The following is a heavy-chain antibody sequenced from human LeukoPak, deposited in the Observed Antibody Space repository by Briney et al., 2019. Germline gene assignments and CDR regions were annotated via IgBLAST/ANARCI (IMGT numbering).Heavy chain of an antibody. Sequence: GGSLRLSCAASGFTVSTNYMSWVRQAPGKGLDWVSIIYSGGSTYYADSVKGRFTISRDNSKSTLYLQMNSLRAEDTAVYYCAKVAVVVAAITYYFDYWGQGTLVTVSS. D-gene: IGHD2-15*01. CDR2: IYSGGST. CDR1: GFTVSTNY. V-gene: IGHV3-66*01. J-gene: IGHJ4*02. CDR3: AKVAVVVAAITYYFDY.